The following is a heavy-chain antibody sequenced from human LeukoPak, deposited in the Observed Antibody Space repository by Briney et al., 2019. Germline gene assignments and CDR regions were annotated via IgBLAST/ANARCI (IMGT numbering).Heavy chain of an antibody. V-gene: IGHV3-30*18. CDR1: GFTFSSYG. Sequence: GGSLGLSYAASGFTFSSYGMHWVRQAPGKGLEWVAVISYDGSNKYYADSVKGRFTISRGNSKNTLYLQMNSLRAEDTAVYYCAKDIEPAAIWYYGMDVWGQGTTVTVSS. J-gene: IGHJ6*02. D-gene: IGHD2-2*01. CDR3: AKDIEPAAIWYYGMDV. CDR2: ISYDGSNK.